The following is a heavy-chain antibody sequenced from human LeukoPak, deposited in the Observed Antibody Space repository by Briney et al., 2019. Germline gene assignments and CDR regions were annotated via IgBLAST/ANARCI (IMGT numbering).Heavy chain of an antibody. CDR1: GGTFSSYA. CDR2: IIPIFGTA. Sequence: ASVKVSCKASGGTFSSYAISWVRQAPGQGLEWMGGIIPIFGTANYAQKFQGRVTITADESTSTAYMELSSLRSEDTAVYYCARDRGAVTQYSYYYYYYMDVWGKGTTVTVSS. J-gene: IGHJ6*03. CDR3: ARDRGAVTQYSYYYYYYMDV. V-gene: IGHV1-69*13. D-gene: IGHD4-23*01.